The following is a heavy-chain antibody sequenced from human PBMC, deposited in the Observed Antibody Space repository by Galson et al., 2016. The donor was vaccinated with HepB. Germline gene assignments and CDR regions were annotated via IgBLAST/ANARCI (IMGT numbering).Heavy chain of an antibody. CDR2: ISRSTTI. CDR3: ATSRNY. Sequence: SLRLSCAASGFTFSSYSMHWVRQAPGKGLEWVSYISRSTTIYYADSVKGRFTISRDNAQNSLYLQMNSLRAEDTAVYYCATSRNYWGQGTLVTVSS. D-gene: IGHD1-14*01. V-gene: IGHV3-48*01. CDR1: GFTFSSYS. J-gene: IGHJ4*02.